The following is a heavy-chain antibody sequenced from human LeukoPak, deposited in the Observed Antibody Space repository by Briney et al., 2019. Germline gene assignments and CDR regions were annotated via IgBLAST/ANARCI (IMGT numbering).Heavy chain of an antibody. D-gene: IGHD6-13*01. CDR1: GFTFSSYS. CDR3: ARDRSIAAAGTGFFYYYYGMDV. V-gene: IGHV3-33*08. CDR2: IWYDGSNK. Sequence: GGSLRLSCAASGFTFSSYSMNWVRQAPGKGLEWVAVIWYDGSNKYYADSVKGRFTISRDNSKNTLYLQMNSLRAEDTAVYYCARDRSIAAAGTGFFYYYYGMDVWGQGTTVTVSS. J-gene: IGHJ6*02.